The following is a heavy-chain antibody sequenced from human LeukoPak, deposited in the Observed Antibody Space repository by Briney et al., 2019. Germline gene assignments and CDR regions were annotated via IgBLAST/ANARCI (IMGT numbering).Heavy chain of an antibody. J-gene: IGHJ4*02. V-gene: IGHV3-7*01. Sequence: AGGYLRLSCASTEFTFSDYYMSWVGQAPRNGLEWVANIKQDENEKNYVVSVKGRFTISRDNGKNALYLQMNSLRAEDTAVYYCARDHGVGANDYWGQGTLVTVSS. CDR1: EFTFSDYY. D-gene: IGHD1-26*01. CDR2: IKQDENEK. CDR3: ARDHGVGANDY.